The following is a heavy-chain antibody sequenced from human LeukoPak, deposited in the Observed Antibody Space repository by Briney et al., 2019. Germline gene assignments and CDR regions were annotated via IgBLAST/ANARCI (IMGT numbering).Heavy chain of an antibody. D-gene: IGHD2-2*03. Sequence: SETLSLTCAVYGGSFSGYYWSWIRQPPGKGLEWIGEINHSGSTNYNPSLKSRVTISVDTPKNQFSLKLSSVTAADTAVYYCASSMDIVVVPAVPIGYWGQGTLVTVSS. CDR3: ASSMDIVVVPAVPIGY. V-gene: IGHV4-34*01. J-gene: IGHJ4*02. CDR2: INHSGST. CDR1: GGSFSGYY.